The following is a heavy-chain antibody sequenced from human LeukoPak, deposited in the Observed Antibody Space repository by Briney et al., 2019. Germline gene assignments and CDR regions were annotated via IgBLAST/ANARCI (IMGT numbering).Heavy chain of an antibody. V-gene: IGHV4-34*01. CDR2: INHSGST. D-gene: IGHD6-13*01. CDR1: GGSFSGYY. CDR3: AREDFGYSSSWYSRDYYYYYMDV. J-gene: IGHJ6*03. Sequence: SETLSLTCAVYGGSFSGYYWSWIRQPPGKGLEWIGEINHSGSTNYNPSLKSRVTISVDTSKNQFSLKLSSVTAADTAVYYCAREDFGYSSSWYSRDYYYYYMDVWGKGTTVTVSS.